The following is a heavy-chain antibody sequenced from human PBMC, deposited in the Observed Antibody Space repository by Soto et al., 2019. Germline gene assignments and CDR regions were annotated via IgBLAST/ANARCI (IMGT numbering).Heavy chain of an antibody. CDR2: IYYSGST. Sequence: SLTCTVSGGSISSYYWSWIRQPPGKGLEWIGYIYYSGSTNYNPSLKSRVTISVDTSKNQFSLKLSSVTAADTAVYYCARDTDYGDYLSAFDIWGQGTMVPV. V-gene: IGHV4-59*01. J-gene: IGHJ3*02. CDR1: GGSISSYY. CDR3: ARDTDYGDYLSAFDI. D-gene: IGHD4-17*01.